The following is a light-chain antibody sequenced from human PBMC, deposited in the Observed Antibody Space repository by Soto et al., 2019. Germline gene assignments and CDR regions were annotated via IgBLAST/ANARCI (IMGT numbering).Light chain of an antibody. CDR1: QSVSNN. J-gene: IGKJ1*01. V-gene: IGKV3-15*01. CDR2: GAS. CDR3: QQYNNWPSWT. Sequence: EIVMTQSPATLSVSPGERATLSCRASQSVSNNLAWYQQKPGQAPRLLIFGASTRAPGLPARFSGSGSGTEFTLTINSLQSEDFAVYYCQQYNNWPSWTFGQGTKVEIK.